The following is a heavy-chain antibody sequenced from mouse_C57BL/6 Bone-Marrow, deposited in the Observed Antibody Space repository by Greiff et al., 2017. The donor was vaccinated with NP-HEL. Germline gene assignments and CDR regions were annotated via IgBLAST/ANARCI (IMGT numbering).Heavy chain of an antibody. J-gene: IGHJ2*01. Sequence: EVQLQQSGPVLVKPGASVKMSCKASGYTFTDYYMNWVKQSPGKSLEWIGGINPYNGGTSYNQKFKGKATLTVDKSSSTAYMQLNSLTSEDSAVYYCATSLYYFDYWGRGKALTVTS. CDR1: GYTFTDYY. CDR3: ATSLYYFDY. V-gene: IGHV1-19*01. D-gene: IGHD6-1*01. CDR2: INPYNGGT.